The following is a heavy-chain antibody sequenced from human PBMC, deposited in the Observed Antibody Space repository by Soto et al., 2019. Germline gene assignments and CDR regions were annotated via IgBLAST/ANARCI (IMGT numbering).Heavy chain of an antibody. D-gene: IGHD6-19*01. CDR1: GGSFSGYY. CDR2: INHSGST. J-gene: IGHJ4*02. CDR3: ANPAPRYSSGWQRFQT. Sequence: PSETLSLTCAVYGGSFSGYYWSWIRQPPGKGLEWIGEINHSGSTNYNPSLKSRVTISVDTSKNQFSLKLSSVTAADTAVYYCANPAPRYSSGWQRFQTGGQGTLLTVS. V-gene: IGHV4-34*01.